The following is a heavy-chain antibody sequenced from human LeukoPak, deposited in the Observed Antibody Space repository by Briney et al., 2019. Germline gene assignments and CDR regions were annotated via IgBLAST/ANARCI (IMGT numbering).Heavy chain of an antibody. Sequence: PGGSLRLSCAASGFTFSSYSMNWVRQAPGKGLEWVSSISSSSSYIYYADSVKGRFTISRDNAKNPLYLQMNSLRAEDTAVYYCARTSYSGSYSLDYWGQGTLVTVSS. CDR3: ARTSYSGSYSLDY. CDR1: GFTFSSYS. D-gene: IGHD1-26*01. V-gene: IGHV3-21*01. J-gene: IGHJ4*02. CDR2: ISSSSSYI.